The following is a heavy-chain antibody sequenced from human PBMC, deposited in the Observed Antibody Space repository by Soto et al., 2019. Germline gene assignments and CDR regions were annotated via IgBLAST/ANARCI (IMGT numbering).Heavy chain of an antibody. CDR2: ISYDGSNK. J-gene: IGHJ2*01. CDR3: ARDPLWGTAMVLWYFDL. V-gene: IGHV3-30-3*01. CDR1: GFTFSSYA. Sequence: VESGGGVVQPGRSLRLSCAASGFTFSSYAMHWVRQAPGKGLEWVAVISYDGSNKYYADSVKGRFTISRDNSKNTLYLQMNSLRAEDTAVYYCARDPLWGTAMVLWYFDLWGRGTLVTVSS. D-gene: IGHD5-18*01.